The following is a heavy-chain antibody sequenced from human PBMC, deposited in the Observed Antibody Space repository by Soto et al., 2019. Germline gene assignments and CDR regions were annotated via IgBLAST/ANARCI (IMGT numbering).Heavy chain of an antibody. D-gene: IGHD7-27*01. CDR1: GGSISSGGYY. CDR3: ARVWGMTPDY. J-gene: IGHJ4*02. V-gene: IGHV4-31*03. CDR2: VYYSGST. Sequence: QVQLQESGPGLVKPSQTLSLTCTVSGGSISSGGYYWSWIRQHPGKGLEWIWHVYYSGSTYYNPSLKCRVTLSVDTSKNQFSLKLSSVTAADTAMYYCARVWGMTPDYWGQGTLVTVSS.